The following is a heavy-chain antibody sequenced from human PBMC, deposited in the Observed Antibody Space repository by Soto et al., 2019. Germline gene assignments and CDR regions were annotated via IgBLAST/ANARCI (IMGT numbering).Heavy chain of an antibody. CDR2: VYPGDSDT. J-gene: IGHJ4*02. D-gene: IGHD6-6*01. CDR3: ARKASGIDY. V-gene: IGHV5-51*01. CDR1: GYSFSTYW. Sequence: PGESLKISCKGSGYSFSTYWIGWVRQMPGKGLEWMGIVYPGDSDTRYSPSFQGQVTISADRSITTAYLQWSSLKASDTAMYYCARKASGIDYWGQGTQVTVSS.